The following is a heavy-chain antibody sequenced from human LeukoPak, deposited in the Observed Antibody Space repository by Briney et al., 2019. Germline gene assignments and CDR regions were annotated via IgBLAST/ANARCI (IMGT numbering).Heavy chain of an antibody. D-gene: IGHD2-15*01. V-gene: IGHV4-31*03. J-gene: IGHJ6*02. CDR2: IYYSGST. CDR1: GVSISSGGYY. CDR3: ARDRGYSGGSCYPYYYYYGMDV. Sequence: SQTLSLTCTVSGVSISSGGYYWSWIRQHPGKGLEWIGYIYYSGSTYYNPSLKSRVTISVDTSKNQFSLKLSSVTAADTAVYYCARDRGYSGGSCYPYYYYYGMDVWGQGTTVTVSS.